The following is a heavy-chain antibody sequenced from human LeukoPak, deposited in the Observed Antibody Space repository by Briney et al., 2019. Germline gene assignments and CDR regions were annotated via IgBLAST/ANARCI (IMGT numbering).Heavy chain of an antibody. V-gene: IGHV3-48*01. CDR3: ARGRRIIMVRGVISYYYGMDV. J-gene: IGHJ6*02. Sequence: GGSLRLSCAASGFTFSDYNMNWVRQAPGKGLEWVSYISSSSGTIYYADSVKGRFTISRDNAENSLYLQMNSLRVEDTAVYYCARGRRIIMVRGVISYYYGMDVWGQGTTVTVSS. CDR2: ISSSSGTI. D-gene: IGHD3-10*01. CDR1: GFTFSDYN.